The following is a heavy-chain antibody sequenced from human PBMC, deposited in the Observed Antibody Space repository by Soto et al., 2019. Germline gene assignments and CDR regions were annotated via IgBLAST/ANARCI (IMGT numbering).Heavy chain of an antibody. V-gene: IGHV3-23*01. CDR1: GFTFGTYA. Sequence: GGSLRLSCAASGFAASGFTFGTYAMSWFRQAPGKGLEWVSTIGGRGDDTYYADSVKGRFTISRDNSKNTLYLQMNSLRAEDTALYYCAKDRVGCSGGICYSGNFDFWGQGTLVTVSS. D-gene: IGHD2-15*01. J-gene: IGHJ4*02. CDR2: IGGRGDDT. CDR3: AKDRVGCSGGICYSGNFDF.